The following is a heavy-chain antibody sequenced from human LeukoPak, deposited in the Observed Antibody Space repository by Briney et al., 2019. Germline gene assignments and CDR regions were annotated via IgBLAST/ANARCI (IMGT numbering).Heavy chain of an antibody. V-gene: IGHV4-38-2*01. D-gene: IGHD3-22*01. Sequence: PSETLSLTCSVSGFSISSGYHWGWIRQSPGKGLAWIGTIFRTGSAYYNASLKSRATIAVDTSTNQFSLKLGSVTAADTAVYYCARLTYSYDSASSGYYYFDNWGQGAPVSVSS. CDR2: IFRTGSA. J-gene: IGHJ4*02. CDR1: GFSISSGYH. CDR3: ARLTYSYDSASSGYYYFDN.